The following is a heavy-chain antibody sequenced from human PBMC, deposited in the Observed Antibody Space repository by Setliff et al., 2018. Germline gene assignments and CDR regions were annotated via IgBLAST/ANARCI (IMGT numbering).Heavy chain of an antibody. CDR1: GGTFSTYA. CDR2: IIAMFGTT. CDR3: ARGDFYYYFYMDV. J-gene: IGHJ6*03. V-gene: IGHV1-69*05. Sequence: SVKVSCKASGGTFSTYAISWVRQAPGQGLEWMGGIIAMFGTTNYAQKFQGRVTITTDKSTRTAYMELSSLRSEDTAIYYCARGDFYYYFYMDVWGKGTTVTVSS.